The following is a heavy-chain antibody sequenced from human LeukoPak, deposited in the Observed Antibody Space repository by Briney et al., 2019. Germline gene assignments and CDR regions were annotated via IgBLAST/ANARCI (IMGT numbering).Heavy chain of an antibody. CDR2: IYYSGST. V-gene: IGHV4-59*01. CDR3: ARDRSEGYYFDY. J-gene: IGHJ4*02. CDR1: GGSISSYY. Sequence: SETLSLTCTVPGGSISSYYWSWIRQPPGKGLEWIGYIYYSGSTNYNPSLKSRVTISVDTSKNQFSLKLSSVTAADTAVYYCARDRSEGYYFDYWGQGTLVTVSS.